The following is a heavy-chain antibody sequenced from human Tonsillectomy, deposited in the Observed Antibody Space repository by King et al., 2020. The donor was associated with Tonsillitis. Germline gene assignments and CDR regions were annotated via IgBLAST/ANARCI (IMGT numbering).Heavy chain of an antibody. CDR2: IDWDDDQ. J-gene: IGHJ6*02. Sequence: TLKESGPALVKPTQTLTLTCTFSGFSLSTSGMCVSWIRQPPGKALEWLARIDWDDDQYYSTSLKTRLTISKNTSKNQVVLTMTNMDPVDTATYYCARTPPLASSNSYYYGMDVWGQGTTVTVSS. CDR1: GFSLSTSGMC. D-gene: IGHD5-12*01. CDR3: ARTPPLASSNSYYYGMDV. V-gene: IGHV2-70*11.